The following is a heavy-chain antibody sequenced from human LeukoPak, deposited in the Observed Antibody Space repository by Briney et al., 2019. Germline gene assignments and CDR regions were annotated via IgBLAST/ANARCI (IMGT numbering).Heavy chain of an antibody. V-gene: IGHV4-4*02. CDR1: GGSISSSHW. CDR3: ARPNIRYCSGGACSNDGSDY. CDR2: ISHSGSI. Sequence: TSGTLSLTCAVSGGSISSSHWWSWDRQPPGKGLEWIGEISHSGSINYSPSLKIRLTISVDKSKNQFSLKLSSVTAADTAVYYCARPNIRYCSGGACSNDGSDYWGQGTLVTVSS. D-gene: IGHD2-15*01. J-gene: IGHJ4*02.